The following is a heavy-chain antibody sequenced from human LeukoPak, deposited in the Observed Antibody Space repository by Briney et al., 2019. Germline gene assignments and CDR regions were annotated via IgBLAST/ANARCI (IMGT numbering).Heavy chain of an antibody. J-gene: IGHJ6*03. V-gene: IGHV1-8*03. CDR1: GYTFTSYD. CDR2: MNPNSGNT. D-gene: IGHD2-2*01. Sequence: ASVKVSCKASGYTFTSYDINWVRQATGQGLEWMGCMNPNSGNTGYAQKFQGRVTITRNTSISTAYMELSSLRSEDTAVYYCARGPRDQLLFHYYYYYYMDVWGKGTTVTVSS. CDR3: ARGPRDQLLFHYYYYYYMDV.